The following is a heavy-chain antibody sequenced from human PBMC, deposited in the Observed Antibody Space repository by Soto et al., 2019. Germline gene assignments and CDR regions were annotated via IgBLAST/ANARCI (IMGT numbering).Heavy chain of an antibody. J-gene: IGHJ5*02. CDR1: GYTFTSYG. CDR2: ISAYNGST. Sequence: QVQLVQSGAEVKKPGASVKVSCKASGYTFTSYGISWVRQAPGQGLEWMGWISAYNGSTNYAQKLQGRVTMTTDTTSSTAYMELRSLRSDDTAVYYWAREEHGYSYGTPKYNWFDPWGQGTLVTVSS. CDR3: AREEHGYSYGTPKYNWFDP. V-gene: IGHV1-18*01. D-gene: IGHD5-18*01.